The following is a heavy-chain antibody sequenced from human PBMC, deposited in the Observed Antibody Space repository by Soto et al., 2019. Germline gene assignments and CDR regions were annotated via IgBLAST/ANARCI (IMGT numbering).Heavy chain of an antibody. CDR3: ARDCVVRDTGAFDI. D-gene: IGHD3-10*01. CDR2: ISSSGSTI. V-gene: IGHV3-11*01. Sequence: EGSVILSCAGSGFTFSEYYMIWILQAPGKGLEWVSYISSSGSTIYYADSVKGRFTISRDNAKNSLYLQMNSLRAEDTAVYYCARDCVVRDTGAFDIWGQGTMVTVSS. CDR1: GFTFSEYY. J-gene: IGHJ3*02.